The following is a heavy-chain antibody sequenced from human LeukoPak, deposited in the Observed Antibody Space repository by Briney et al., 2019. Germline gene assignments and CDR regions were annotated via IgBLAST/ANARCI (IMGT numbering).Heavy chain of an antibody. CDR3: AKEGFDS. CDR1: GFTFSGYG. Sequence: GGSLRLSCAASGFTFSGYGMHWVRQAAGKGLEWVAVISYDGSNKYYADSVKGRFTISRDNSKNTLYLQMNSLRAEDTAVYYCAKEGFDSWGQGTLVTVSS. V-gene: IGHV3-30*18. J-gene: IGHJ4*02. CDR2: ISYDGSNK.